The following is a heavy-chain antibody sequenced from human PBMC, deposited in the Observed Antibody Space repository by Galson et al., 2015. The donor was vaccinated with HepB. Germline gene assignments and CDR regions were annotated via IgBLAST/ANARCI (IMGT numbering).Heavy chain of an antibody. CDR2: ISPHNGNT. D-gene: IGHD6-19*01. CDR3: ARDPGYSSGWYPLYGMDV. Sequence: GYTFTSNGISWVRQAPGQGLEWMGWISPHNGNTNYAQKFLGRVTMTTDASTSTADMELRSLRSDDTAVYYCARDPGYSSGWYPLYGMDVWGRGTTVTVSS. V-gene: IGHV1-18*04. CDR1: GYTFTSNG. J-gene: IGHJ6*02.